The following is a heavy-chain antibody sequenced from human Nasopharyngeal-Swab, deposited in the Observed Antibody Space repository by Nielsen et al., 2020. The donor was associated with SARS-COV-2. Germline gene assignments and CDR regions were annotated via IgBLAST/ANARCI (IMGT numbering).Heavy chain of an antibody. CDR3: AGSDSSSWKYYYYYYGMDV. J-gene: IGHJ6*02. Sequence: WIRQRPGQGLEWIGYIYYSGSTNYNPSLKSRVTISVDTSNNQFSLKLSSVTAADTAVYYCAGSDSSSWKYYYYYYGMDVWGQGTTVTVSS. V-gene: IGHV4-59*01. CDR2: IYYSGST. D-gene: IGHD6-13*01.